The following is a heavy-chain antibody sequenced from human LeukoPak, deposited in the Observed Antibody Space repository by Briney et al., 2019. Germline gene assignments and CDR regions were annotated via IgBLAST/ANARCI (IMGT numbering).Heavy chain of an antibody. J-gene: IGHJ6*04. CDR2: IYSDGST. D-gene: IGHD6-13*01. Sequence: GGSLRLSCAASGFTVSSNCMSWVRQAPGKGLEWVSIIYSDGSTYYADYAKGRFTISIDKYTNKMYLQMNSLTVDDAAADYYARYVVSSSPYPYYYYGMDGWGKGTTVTVSS. CDR1: GFTVSSNC. CDR3: ARYVVSSSPYPYYYYGMDG. V-gene: IGHV3-53*01.